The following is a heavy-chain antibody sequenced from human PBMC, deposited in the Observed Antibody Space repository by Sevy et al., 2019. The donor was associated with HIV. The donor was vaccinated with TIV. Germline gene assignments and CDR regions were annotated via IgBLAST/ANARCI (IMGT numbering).Heavy chain of an antibody. CDR3: ARDFGYGYWQAFHI. Sequence: SDTLSLTCSVSGGSLSSHYWSWIRQPPGKGLEWIGYIYYTESTNYSPSLKSRVTISLDTSKNQVSLKLRSVSAADTAVYYCARDFGYGYWQAFHIWGQGTMVTVSS. CDR2: IYYTEST. J-gene: IGHJ3*02. CDR1: GGSLSSHY. D-gene: IGHD2-8*02. V-gene: IGHV4-59*11.